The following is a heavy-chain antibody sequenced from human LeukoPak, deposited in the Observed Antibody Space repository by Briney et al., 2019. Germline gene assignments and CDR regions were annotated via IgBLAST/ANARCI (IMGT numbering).Heavy chain of an antibody. D-gene: IGHD3-22*01. J-gene: IGHJ1*01. CDR2: ISSSSSTI. CDR1: AFTFSSYG. Sequence: GGSLRLSCAASAFTFSSYGMNWVRQAPGKGLEWVSYISSSSSTIYYADSVKGRFTISRDNSKNTLYLQMNSLRAEDTAVYYCATYSSLNRREFQYWGQGTLLTVSS. CDR3: ATYSSLNRREFQY. V-gene: IGHV3-48*01.